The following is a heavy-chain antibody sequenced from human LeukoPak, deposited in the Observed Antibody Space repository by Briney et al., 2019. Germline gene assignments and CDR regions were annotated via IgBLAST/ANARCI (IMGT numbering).Heavy chain of an antibody. D-gene: IGHD6-13*01. V-gene: IGHV1-18*01. CDR1: GHTFTSYG. CDR2: ISAYNGNT. CDR3: ARLSSSWTFPYYYYYMDV. Sequence: ASVKVSCKASGHTFTSYGISWVRQAPGQGLEWMGWISAYNGNTNYAQKLQGRVTMTTDTSTSTAYMELRSLRSDDTAVYYCARLSSSWTFPYYYYYMDVWGKGTTVTISS. J-gene: IGHJ6*03.